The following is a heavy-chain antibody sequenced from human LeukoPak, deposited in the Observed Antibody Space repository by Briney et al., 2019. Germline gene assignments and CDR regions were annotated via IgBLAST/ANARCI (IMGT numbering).Heavy chain of an antibody. V-gene: IGHV3-23*01. Sequence: GGSLRLSCAASGFTFSSYGMYWVRQAPGKGLEWVSAISGSGGSTYYADSVKGRITISRDNSKNTLYLQMNSLRAEDTAVYYCAKAPPGEGYYFDYWGQGTLVTVYS. CDR2: ISGSGGST. CDR1: GFTFSSYG. D-gene: IGHD3-10*01. J-gene: IGHJ4*02. CDR3: AKAPPGEGYYFDY.